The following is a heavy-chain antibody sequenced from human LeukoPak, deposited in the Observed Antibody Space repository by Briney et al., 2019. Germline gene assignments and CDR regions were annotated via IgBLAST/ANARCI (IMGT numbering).Heavy chain of an antibody. J-gene: IGHJ6*02. CDR3: ARNYYGSGSLPGMDV. Sequence: SETLSLTRTVSGGSISSYFWSWIRQPPGKGLEWIGYIYYSGSTNYNPSLKSRVTISVDTSKNQFSLKLSSVTAADTAVYYCARNYYGSGSLPGMDVWGQGTTVTVSS. V-gene: IGHV4-59*01. CDR2: IYYSGST. CDR1: GGSISSYF. D-gene: IGHD3-10*01.